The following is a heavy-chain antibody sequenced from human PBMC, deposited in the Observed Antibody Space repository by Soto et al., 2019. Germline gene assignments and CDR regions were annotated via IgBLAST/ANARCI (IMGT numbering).Heavy chain of an antibody. V-gene: IGHV4-39*01. J-gene: IGHJ4*02. Sequence: QLQLQESGPGLVKPSETLSLTCTVSGGSISSSSYYWGWIHQPPGKGLEWIGSIYYSGSTYYNPSLKSRVTISVDTSKNQFSLKLSSVTAADTAVYYCARHIKSRQYYDFWVFDYWGQGTLVTVSS. CDR2: IYYSGST. CDR3: ARHIKSRQYYDFWVFDY. CDR1: GGSISSSSYY. D-gene: IGHD3-3*01.